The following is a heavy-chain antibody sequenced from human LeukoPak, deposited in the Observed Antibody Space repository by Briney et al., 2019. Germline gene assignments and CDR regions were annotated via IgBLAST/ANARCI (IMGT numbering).Heavy chain of an antibody. J-gene: IGHJ4*02. CDR1: GGSISSGTYS. V-gene: IGHV4-30-2*01. D-gene: IGHD3-10*01. Sequence: SETLSLTCAVSGGSISSGTYSWSWIRQPPGKGLEWIGYIFHNGNTHYNPSLKSRVTVSIDKSKNQFSLRLSSVTAADTAVYFFARGGGFYGSGTTHFDYWGQGTLVTVSS. CDR3: ARGGGFYGSGTTHFDY. CDR2: IFHNGNT.